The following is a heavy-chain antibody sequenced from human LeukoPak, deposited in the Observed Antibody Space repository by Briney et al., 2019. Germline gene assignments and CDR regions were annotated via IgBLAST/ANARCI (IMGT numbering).Heavy chain of an antibody. J-gene: IGHJ4*02. V-gene: IGHV3-48*03. CDR3: ARVNDYDSGSLYRPIDY. CDR1: GFTLSSFE. Sequence: GGSLRLSCAASGFTLSSFEMNWVRQAPGKGLEWVSYISSSGRTIYYADSVKGRFTISRDNAKNSLYLQMNSLRAEDTAVYSCARVNDYDSGSLYRPIDYWGQGTLVTVSS. D-gene: IGHD3-10*01. CDR2: ISSSGRTI.